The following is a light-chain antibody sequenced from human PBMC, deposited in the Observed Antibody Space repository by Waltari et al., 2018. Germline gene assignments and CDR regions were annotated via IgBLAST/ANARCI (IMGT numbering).Light chain of an antibody. J-gene: IGLJ2*01. CDR1: SSDVGTYNY. V-gene: IGLV2-14*03. Sequence: QSALPQPASVSGSPGQSITISCTGTSSDVGTYNYVSWYQQHPGKAPKLRIFDVSIRPSGVSNRFSGSKSGNTASLTISGLQAEDEADYYCSSYIRSSTRELFGGGTSLTAL. CDR3: SSYIRSSTREL. CDR2: DVS.